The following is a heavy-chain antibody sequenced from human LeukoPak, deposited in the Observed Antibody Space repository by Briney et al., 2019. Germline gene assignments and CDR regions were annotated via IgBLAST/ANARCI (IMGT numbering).Heavy chain of an antibody. CDR2: IGDSGSTT. D-gene: IGHD2-2*01. J-gene: IGHJ4*02. Sequence: GGSLRLSCAASGFTFASYAMSWVRQAPGKGLEWVSVIGDSGSTTYYADSVKGRFTISRDNSKNTLYLQMNSLRAEDTAVYYCAKDRSCSSSSCHGVVDYWGQGTLVTVSS. CDR3: AKDRSCSSSSCHGVVDY. V-gene: IGHV3-23*01. CDR1: GFTFASYA.